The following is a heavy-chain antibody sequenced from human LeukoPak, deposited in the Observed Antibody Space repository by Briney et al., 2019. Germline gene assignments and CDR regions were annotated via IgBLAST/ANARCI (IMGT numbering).Heavy chain of an antibody. CDR1: GFTFSSYG. Sequence: PGGSLRLSCAASGFTFSSYGMHSVRQAPGKGLEWVAVISYTGSNKYYVDSVKGRFTISRDNSKNTLYLQMNSLRAEDTAVYYCAKDQEKSSSWSREHFQHWGQGTLVFVSS. CDR2: ISYTGSNK. D-gene: IGHD6-13*01. CDR3: AKDQEKSSSWSREHFQH. J-gene: IGHJ1*01. V-gene: IGHV3-30*18.